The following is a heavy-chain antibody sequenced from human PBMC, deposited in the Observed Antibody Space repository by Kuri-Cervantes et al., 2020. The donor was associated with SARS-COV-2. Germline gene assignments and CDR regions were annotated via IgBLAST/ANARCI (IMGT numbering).Heavy chain of an antibody. Sequence: GESQKISCAASGFTFSSYGMHWVRQAPGKGLEWVAFIRYDGSNKYYADSVKGRFTISRDNSKNTLYLQMNSLRAEDTAVYYCAKDRGYSSSWYTFVGSDYWGQGTLVTVSS. V-gene: IGHV3-30*02. CDR3: AKDRGYSSSWYTFVGSDY. CDR1: GFTFSSYG. CDR2: IRYDGSNK. D-gene: IGHD6-13*01. J-gene: IGHJ4*02.